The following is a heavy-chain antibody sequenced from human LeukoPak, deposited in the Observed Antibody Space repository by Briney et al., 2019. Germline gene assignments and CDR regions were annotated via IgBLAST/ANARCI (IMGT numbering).Heavy chain of an antibody. D-gene: IGHD6-19*01. Sequence: GGSLKISCKGSVYSFTCYWIGWVRQMPGKGLEWMRIIYPGDSDTRYSPSFQGQVTISADKSISTAYLQWRSLKAPDTAMYYCARQPYSSGWYYLDYWGQGTLVTVSS. J-gene: IGHJ4*02. V-gene: IGHV5-51*01. CDR1: VYSFTCYW. CDR2: IYPGDSDT. CDR3: ARQPYSSGWYYLDY.